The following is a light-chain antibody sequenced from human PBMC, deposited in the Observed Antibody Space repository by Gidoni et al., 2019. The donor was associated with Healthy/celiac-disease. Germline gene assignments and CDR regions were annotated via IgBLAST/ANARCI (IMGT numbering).Light chain of an antibody. J-gene: IGKJ4*01. V-gene: IGKV3-11*01. Sequence: SQSVSSYLAWYQQKPGQAPRLLIHDASNRATGIPARFSGSGSGTDFTLTISSLEPEDFAVYYCQQRSNWPLTFGGGTKVEIK. CDR3: QQRSNWPLT. CDR1: QSVSSY. CDR2: DAS.